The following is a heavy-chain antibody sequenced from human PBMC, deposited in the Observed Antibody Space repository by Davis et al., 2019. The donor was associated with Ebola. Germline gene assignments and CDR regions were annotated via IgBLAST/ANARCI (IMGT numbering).Heavy chain of an antibody. CDR3: ARQWGITLGLDY. J-gene: IGHJ4*02. V-gene: IGHV1-18*01. D-gene: IGHD3-10*01. CDR1: GYTFTTYG. CDR2: ISAHNGNT. Sequence: ASVKVSCKASGYTFTTYGLDWVRQAPGQGLEWIGWISAHNGNTNYAQKLQGRVTLTTDTSTSTAYLEIKNLRSDDTAVYYCARQWGITLGLDYWGQGTLVTVSS.